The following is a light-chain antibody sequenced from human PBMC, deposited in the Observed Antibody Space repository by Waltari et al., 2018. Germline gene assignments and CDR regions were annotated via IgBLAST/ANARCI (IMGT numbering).Light chain of an antibody. Sequence: QSALTQPPSASGSLGQSVTISCTGTNNDVGAYQYVSWYQQYPGKAPKLFIYDVTKRPSGVSDRCSGSKSGRTASLTVSGLQPEDEAIYSCCSYAGADSLLFGGGTKLTVL. V-gene: IGLV2-8*01. CDR1: NNDVGAYQY. J-gene: IGLJ3*02. CDR2: DVT. CDR3: CSYAGADSLL.